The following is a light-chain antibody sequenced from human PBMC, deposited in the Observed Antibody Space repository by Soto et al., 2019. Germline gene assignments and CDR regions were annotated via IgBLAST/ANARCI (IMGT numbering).Light chain of an antibody. CDR3: CSYAGSPYV. Sequence: QSALTQPASVSGSPGQTITISCTGTSSDVGSYNLVSWYQQHPGKAPKLMIYEVSKRPSGVSNRFSGSKSCNTASLTISGLQAEDEADYYCCSYAGSPYVFGTGTQLTVL. CDR2: EVS. CDR1: SSDVGSYNL. J-gene: IGLJ1*01. V-gene: IGLV2-23*02.